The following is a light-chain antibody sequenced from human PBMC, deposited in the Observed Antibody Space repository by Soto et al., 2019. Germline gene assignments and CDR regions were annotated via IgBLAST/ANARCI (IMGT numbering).Light chain of an antibody. Sequence: NFMLTQPHSVSESPGKTVTISCTGIGATLASGYVHWYQQRPGSAPTTVIYEDNQRPSGVPDRFSGSIDSSSNSASLTISGLKTEDEADYYCQSYHSSYPYVFGTGTKLTVL. V-gene: IGLV6-57*02. CDR2: EDN. CDR3: QSYHSSYPYV. CDR1: GATLASGY. J-gene: IGLJ1*01.